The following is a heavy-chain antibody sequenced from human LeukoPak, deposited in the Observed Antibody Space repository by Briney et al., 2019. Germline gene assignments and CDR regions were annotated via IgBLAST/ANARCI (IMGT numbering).Heavy chain of an antibody. V-gene: IGHV3-23*01. Sequence: GGSLRLSCAASVFTFSSYSMICVPQAPGKGLEWVSAISGSGGSTYYADSVKGRFTISRDNSKNTLYLQMNSLRAEDSAVYYWPKASAGYSSGWYGDYFDYWGQGTLVTVSS. J-gene: IGHJ4*02. CDR3: PKASAGYSSGWYGDYFDY. CDR2: ISGSGGST. CDR1: VFTFSSYS. D-gene: IGHD6-19*01.